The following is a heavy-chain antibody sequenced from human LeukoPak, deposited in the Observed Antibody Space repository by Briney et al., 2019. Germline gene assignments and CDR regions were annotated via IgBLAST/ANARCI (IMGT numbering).Heavy chain of an antibody. CDR1: GGSISSGSYY. Sequence: SETLSLTCTVSGGSISSGSYYWSWIRQPAGKGLEWIGRIYTSGSTNYDPSLKSRVTISVDTSKNQFSLKLSSVTAADTAVYYCAREIGVVPAATDAFDIWGQGTMVTVSS. CDR2: IYTSGST. D-gene: IGHD2-2*01. V-gene: IGHV4-61*02. J-gene: IGHJ3*02. CDR3: AREIGVVPAATDAFDI.